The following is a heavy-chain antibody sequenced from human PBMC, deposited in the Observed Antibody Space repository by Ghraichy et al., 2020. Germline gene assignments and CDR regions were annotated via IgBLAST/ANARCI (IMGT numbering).Heavy chain of an antibody. CDR3: ARGNNSGDNDGWYFDP. CDR2: IIPIFGTA. CDR1: GGTFNNYA. J-gene: IGHJ2*01. V-gene: IGHV1-69*13. Sequence: SVKVSCKASGGTFNNYAISWVRQAPGQGLQWMGGIIPIFGTANYAQNFQGRVTITADESTSTVYMKLSSLRSEDTAVYYCARGNNSGDNDGWYFDPWGRGTLVTVSS. D-gene: IGHD3-22*01.